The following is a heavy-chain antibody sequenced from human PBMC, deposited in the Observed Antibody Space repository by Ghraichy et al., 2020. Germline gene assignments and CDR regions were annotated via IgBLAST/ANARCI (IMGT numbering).Heavy chain of an antibody. CDR1: GFNSSGYW. Sequence: GALRLSCAASGFNSSGYWMSWVRQAPGKGLEWVANIKQDGSEKYYVDSVRGRFTISRDNAKNSLYLQMNSLRAEDTAVYYCARAPTTGPYYWGQGTLVTVSS. J-gene: IGHJ4*02. CDR3: ARAPTTGPYY. V-gene: IGHV3-7*03. CDR2: IKQDGSEK. D-gene: IGHD4-11*01.